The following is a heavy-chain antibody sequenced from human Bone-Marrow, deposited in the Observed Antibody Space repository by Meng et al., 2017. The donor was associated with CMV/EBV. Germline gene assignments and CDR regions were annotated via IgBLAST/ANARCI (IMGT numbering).Heavy chain of an antibody. CDR3: ARDRVTMIVRGVWFDP. CDR2: IYASGST. Sequence: GASISSYSWSWIRQPAGKGLEWIGRIYASGSTNYNPSLKSRVTMSVDTSKNQFSLKLSSVTAADTAVYYCARDRVTMIVRGVWFDPWGQGTLVTVSS. CDR1: GASISSYS. D-gene: IGHD3-22*01. J-gene: IGHJ5*02. V-gene: IGHV4-4*07.